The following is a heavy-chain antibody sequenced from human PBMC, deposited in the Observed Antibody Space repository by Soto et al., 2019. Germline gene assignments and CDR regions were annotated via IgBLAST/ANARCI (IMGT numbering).Heavy chain of an antibody. CDR2: IYYSGST. CDR3: AREAPGYGSGSYGRLDV. D-gene: IGHD3-10*01. J-gene: IGHJ6*04. CDR1: GGSISSGGYY. Sequence: PSETLSLTCTVSGGSISSGGYYWSWIRQHPGKGLEWIGYIYYSGSTYYNPSLKSRVTISVDTSKNQFSLKLSSVTAADTAVYYCAREAPGYGSGSYGRLDVWGKGTTVTVSS. V-gene: IGHV4-31*03.